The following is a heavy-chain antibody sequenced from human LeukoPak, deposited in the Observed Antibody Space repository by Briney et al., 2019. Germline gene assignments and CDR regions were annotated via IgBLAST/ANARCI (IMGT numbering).Heavy chain of an antibody. CDR3: ARDPELMADRFGFDP. D-gene: IGHD3-10*01. CDR2: INPSGGST. J-gene: IGHJ5*02. V-gene: IGHV1-46*01. Sequence: GASVKVSCKASGYTFTSYYMHWVRQAPGQGLEWMGLINPSGGSTSYAQKFQGRVTMTRDTSTSTVYMELSSLRSEDTAVYYCARDPELMADRFGFDPWGQGTLVTVSS. CDR1: GYTFTSYY.